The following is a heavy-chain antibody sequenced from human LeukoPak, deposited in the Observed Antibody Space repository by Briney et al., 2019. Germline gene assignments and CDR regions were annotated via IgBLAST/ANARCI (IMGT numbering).Heavy chain of an antibody. Sequence: SETLSLTCAVYGGSFSGYYWSWIRQPPGKGLEWIGEINHSGSTNYNPSLKSRVTISVDTSKNQFSLKLSSVTAADTAVYYCARDFSGSYPFDYWGQGTLVTVSS. CDR3: ARDFSGSYPFDY. V-gene: IGHV4-34*01. J-gene: IGHJ4*02. CDR2: INHSGST. CDR1: GGSFSGYY. D-gene: IGHD1-26*01.